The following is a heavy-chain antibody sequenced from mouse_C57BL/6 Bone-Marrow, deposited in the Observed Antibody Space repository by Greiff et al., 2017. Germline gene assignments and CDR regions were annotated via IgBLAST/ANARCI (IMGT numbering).Heavy chain of an antibody. J-gene: IGHJ3*01. CDR2: ISSGGSYT. Sequence: EVQLVESGGDLVKPGGSLKLSCAASGFTFSSYGMSWVRQTPDKRLEWVATISSGGSYTYYPDSVKGRFTISRDNAKNTLYLQMSSLKSEDTAMYYCARHGYDGNYGAWFAYWGQGTLVTVSA. CDR1: GFTFSSYG. CDR3: ARHGYDGNYGAWFAY. D-gene: IGHD2-1*01. V-gene: IGHV5-6*01.